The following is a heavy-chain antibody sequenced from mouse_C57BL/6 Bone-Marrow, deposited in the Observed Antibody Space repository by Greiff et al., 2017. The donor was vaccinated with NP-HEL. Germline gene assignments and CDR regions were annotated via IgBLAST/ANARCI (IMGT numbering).Heavy chain of an antibody. J-gene: IGHJ4*01. V-gene: IGHV7-1*01. CDR1: GFTFSDFY. CDR3: ARDQDY. Sequence: EVKLVESGGGLVQSGRSLRLSCATSGFTFSDFYMEWVRQAPGKGLEWIAASRNKANDYTTVYSASVKGRFIVSRDTSQSILFLQMYALIAEDTAIYYCARDQDYWGQGTSVTVSS. CDR2: SRNKANDYTT.